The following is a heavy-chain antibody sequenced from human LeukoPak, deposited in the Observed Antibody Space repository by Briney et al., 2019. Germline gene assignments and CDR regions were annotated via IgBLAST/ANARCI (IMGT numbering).Heavy chain of an antibody. J-gene: IGHJ5*02. CDR3: AKEAQYSPRGGIDP. CDR2: IGGGGGST. CDR1: GFTFSSYA. Sequence: GGSLRLSCAASGFTFSSYAMSWVRQAPGKGLEWVSAIGGGGGSTYYADSVKGRFTISRDNSKNTLYLQMNSLRAEDTAVYYCAKEAQYSPRGGIDPWGQGTLVTVSS. D-gene: IGHD5-18*01. V-gene: IGHV3-23*01.